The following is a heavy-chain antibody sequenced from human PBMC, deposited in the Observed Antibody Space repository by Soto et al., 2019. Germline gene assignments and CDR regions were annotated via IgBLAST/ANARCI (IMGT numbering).Heavy chain of an antibody. CDR2: IFSNGDT. D-gene: IGHD1-1*01. Sequence: ELQLVASGGGLVQPGGSLRLSCAASGFTVSNNYVRWVRQAPGKGLEWVSLIFSNGDTLYADSVKRRFTISRDSSSNTLYLQMNSLRVEYTAVYYCARDGTYNWVGGQGIHVTVSS. J-gene: IGHJ4*02. CDR1: GFTVSNNY. V-gene: IGHV3-66*01. CDR3: ARDGTYNWV.